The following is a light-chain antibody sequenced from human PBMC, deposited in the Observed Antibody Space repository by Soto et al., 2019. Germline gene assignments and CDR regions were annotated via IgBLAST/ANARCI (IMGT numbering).Light chain of an antibody. CDR1: SRDIGYYDF. V-gene: IGLV2-8*01. CDR2: GVD. Sequence: QSALTQPPSASGSPGQSVTISCTGTSRDIGYYDFVSWYQQLPGKAPKLMIYGVDKRPSGVPHRFSGTRSGSTASLTVSGLQAEDEAVYYCSSHAGKNKYVLFGGGSQLTV. J-gene: IGLJ2*01. CDR3: SSHAGKNKYVL.